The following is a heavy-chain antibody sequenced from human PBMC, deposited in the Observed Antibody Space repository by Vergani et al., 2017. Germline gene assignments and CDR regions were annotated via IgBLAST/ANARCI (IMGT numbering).Heavy chain of an antibody. D-gene: IGHD4/OR15-4a*01. CDR2: INPNSGGT. J-gene: IGHJ6*04. CDR3: ARSTDYPDDYVSSDYFRRTLDV. V-gene: IGHV1-2*02. CDR1: GYTFTGYY. Sequence: QVQLVQSGAEVKKPGASVKVSCKASGYTFTGYYMHWMRQAPGQGLEWMGWINPNSGGTEYAQKFQGRVTMTTETSISTAYMELSRLSFEDAAVYYCARSTDYPDDYVSSDYFRRTLDVWGKGTTVTVSS.